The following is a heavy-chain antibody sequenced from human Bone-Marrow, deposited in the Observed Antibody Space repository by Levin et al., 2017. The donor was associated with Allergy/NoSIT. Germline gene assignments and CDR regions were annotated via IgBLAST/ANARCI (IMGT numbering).Heavy chain of an antibody. CDR1: GFSFSGHA. J-gene: IGHJ4*02. Sequence: PSETLSLTCAASGFSFSGHAMTWVRQAPGQGLEWVATIGTSGSDTFYADSVRGRFTISRDNSKNILFLQLDTLRGEDTATYYCAKGAGGAKPLSRVFDYWGQGTLVTVSS. V-gene: IGHV3-23*01. CDR3: AKGAGGAKPLSRVFDY. D-gene: IGHD3-10*01. CDR2: IGTSGSDT.